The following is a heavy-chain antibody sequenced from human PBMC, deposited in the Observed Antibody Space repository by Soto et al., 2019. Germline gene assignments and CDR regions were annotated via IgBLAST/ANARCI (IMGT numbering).Heavy chain of an antibody. CDR2: IYYRGNT. CDR3: ASREGLATISYYFDF. CDR1: GDSINSDKYY. V-gene: IGHV4-39*01. D-gene: IGHD3-9*01. Sequence: QLQESGPGPVKPSETLSLTCSVSGDSINSDKYYWGWIRQPPGKGLEWIGSIYYRGNTYYNPSLQTRVTISRDKSKSQFSLRLNSVTAADSAVYFCASREGLATISYYFDFWGQGAQVTVSS. J-gene: IGHJ4*02.